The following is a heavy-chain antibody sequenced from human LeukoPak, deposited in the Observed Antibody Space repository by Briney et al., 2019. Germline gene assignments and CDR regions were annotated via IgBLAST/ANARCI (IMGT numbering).Heavy chain of an antibody. D-gene: IGHD5-18*01. CDR3: AREKIQLWPNIDY. J-gene: IGHJ4*02. CDR2: IYAGGTT. Sequence: PSGTLSLTCTVSGASISSSYWSWIRQPAGKGLEWIGRIYAGGTTNYNPSLKSRVTMSVDTSKNQFSLNLRSVTAADTAVYFCAREKIQLWPNIDYWGQGTLVTVSS. CDR1: GASISSSY. V-gene: IGHV4-4*07.